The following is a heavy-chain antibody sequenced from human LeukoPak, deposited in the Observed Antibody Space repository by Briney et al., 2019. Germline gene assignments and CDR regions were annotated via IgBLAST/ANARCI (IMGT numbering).Heavy chain of an antibody. J-gene: IGHJ3*02. Sequence: PGGSLRLSCAASGFTFSDYEMNWVRQAPGKGLEWLSHISISGTTIHYADSVKGRFTISRDNAENSLYLQVNNLRVEDTAVYYCVRSDRETYAFDIWGQGAMVTVSS. D-gene: IGHD3-10*01. CDR2: ISISGTTI. CDR3: VRSDRETYAFDI. V-gene: IGHV3-48*03. CDR1: GFTFSDYE.